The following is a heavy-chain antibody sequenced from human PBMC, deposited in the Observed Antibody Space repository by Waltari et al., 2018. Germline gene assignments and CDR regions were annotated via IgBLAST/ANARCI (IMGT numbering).Heavy chain of an antibody. CDR3: TTVTWKLLYYFDY. D-gene: IGHD1-1*01. V-gene: IGHV3-15*07. Sequence: EVQLVESGGGLVKPGESLRPSCAASGFTFGDAGMNWVRRAPGKGLEWVGRIQSRVDGGIANYAAPVEGRFTISRDDSKNTLYLEMNSLKTEDTAVYYCTTVTWKLLYYFDYWGQGTLVTVSS. CDR2: IQSRVDGGIA. CDR1: GFTFGDAG. J-gene: IGHJ4*02.